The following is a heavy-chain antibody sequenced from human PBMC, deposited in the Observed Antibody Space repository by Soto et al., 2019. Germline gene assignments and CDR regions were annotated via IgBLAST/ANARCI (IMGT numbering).Heavy chain of an antibody. CDR1: GFTVSSNY. D-gene: IGHD3-10*01. CDR2: IYSGGST. Sequence: GGSLRLSCAASGFTVSSNYMSWVRQAPGKGLEWVSVIYSGGSTYYADSVKGRFTISRDNSKNKLYLQMNSLRAEDTAVYYCARDTTRPNMVRNPESTPLVVGGAMDVWCQGTKVKVS. CDR3: ARDTTRPNMVRNPESTPLVVGGAMDV. J-gene: IGHJ6*02. V-gene: IGHV3-53*01.